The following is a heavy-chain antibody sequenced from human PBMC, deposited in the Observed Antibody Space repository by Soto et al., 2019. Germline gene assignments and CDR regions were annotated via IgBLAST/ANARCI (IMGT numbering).Heavy chain of an antibody. Sequence: ASVKVSCKASGYTFTSYGISWVRQAPGQGLEWMGWISAYNGNTNYAQKLQGRVTMTTDTSTSTAYMELRSLRSDDTAVNYCAGDQFSSAIDVVDVVFNIGGQGKMVPVPS. D-gene: IGHD2-21*01. CDR3: AGDQFSSAIDVVDVVFNI. J-gene: IGHJ3*02. CDR2: ISAYNGNT. V-gene: IGHV1-18*01. CDR1: GYTFTSYG.